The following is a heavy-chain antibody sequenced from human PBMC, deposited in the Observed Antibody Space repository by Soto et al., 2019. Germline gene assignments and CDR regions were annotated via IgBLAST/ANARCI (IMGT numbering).Heavy chain of an antibody. D-gene: IGHD2-2*01. Sequence: PSETLSLACTVSGGSISSYYWSWIRQPPGKGLEWIGYIYYSGSTNYNPSLKSRVTISVDTSKNQFSLKLSSVTAADTAVYYCARERTFYYCRSHQPPYYIHYPGLGTLVTGSS. CDR1: GGSISSYY. CDR2: IYYSGST. CDR3: ARERTFYYCRSHQPPYYIHY. V-gene: IGHV4-59*01. J-gene: IGHJ4*02.